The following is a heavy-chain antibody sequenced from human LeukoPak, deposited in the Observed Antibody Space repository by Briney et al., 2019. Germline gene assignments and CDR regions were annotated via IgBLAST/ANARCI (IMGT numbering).Heavy chain of an antibody. D-gene: IGHD2-2*01. J-gene: IGHJ6*02. CDR1: GYTFTSYG. CDR2: ISAYNGNT. V-gene: IGHV1-18*01. CDR3: ARDCSSTSCYGSYYYGMDV. Sequence: ASVKVSCKASGYTFTSYGISWVRQAPGQGLEWMGWISAYNGNTSYAQKLQGRVTMTTDTSTSTAYMELRSLRSDDTAVYYCARDCSSTSCYGSYYYGMDVWGQGTTVTVSS.